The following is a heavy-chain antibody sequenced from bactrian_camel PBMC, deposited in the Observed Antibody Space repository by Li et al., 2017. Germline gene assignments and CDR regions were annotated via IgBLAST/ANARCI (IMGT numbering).Heavy chain of an antibody. J-gene: IGHJ4*01. CDR1: GVTYGHNC. CDR3: AKHGGWYGLWKWEYDY. Sequence: VQLVESGGGLVQPGGSLRLSCVVSGVTYGHNCMGWYRQAPGKERELVSTIDSERTTDYAESVKGRFTISRDNAKNTLYLQLNSLKTEDTAIYYCAKHGGWYGLWKWEYDYWGQGTQVTVS. V-gene: IGHV3S53*01. CDR2: IDSERTT. D-gene: IGHD5*01.